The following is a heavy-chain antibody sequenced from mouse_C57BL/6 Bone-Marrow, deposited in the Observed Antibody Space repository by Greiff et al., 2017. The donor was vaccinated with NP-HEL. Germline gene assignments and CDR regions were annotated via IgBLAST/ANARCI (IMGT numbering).Heavy chain of an antibody. V-gene: IGHV5-4*01. CDR3: ARDQRITTVVAKRFAY. Sequence: DVHLVESGGGLVKPGGSLKLSCAASGFTFSSYAMSWVRQTPEKRLEWVATISDGGSYTYYPDNVKGRFTISRDNAKNNLYLQMSHLKSEDTAMYYCARDQRITTVVAKRFAYWGQGTLVTVSA. D-gene: IGHD1-1*01. J-gene: IGHJ3*01. CDR2: ISDGGSYT. CDR1: GFTFSSYA.